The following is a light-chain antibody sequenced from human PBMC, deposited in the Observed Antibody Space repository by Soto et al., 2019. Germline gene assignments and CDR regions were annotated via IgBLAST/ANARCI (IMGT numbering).Light chain of an antibody. CDR1: QSISSN. J-gene: IGKJ1*01. CDR3: QQTYSTLRT. Sequence: DIQMTQSPSSLSASVGDRVTITCRASQSISSNLNWYQQKPGKAPKLLIYAASSLQSGVPSRFSGSGSGTDFTLTISSLQPEDSATYYCQQTYSTLRTFGQGTKVEIK. CDR2: AAS. V-gene: IGKV1-39*01.